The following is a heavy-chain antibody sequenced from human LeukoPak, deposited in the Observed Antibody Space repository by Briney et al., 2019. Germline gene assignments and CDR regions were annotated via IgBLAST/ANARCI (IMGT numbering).Heavy chain of an antibody. CDR1: GGTFSSYA. CDR2: IIPIFGTA. V-gene: IGHV1-69*05. CDR3: ARDGGDCSSTSCSHYMDV. J-gene: IGHJ6*03. Sequence: GASVKVSCKASGGTFSSYAISWVRQAPGQGLEWMGGIIPIFGTANYAQKFQGRVTITTDESTSTAYMELSSLRSEDTAVYYCARDGGDCSSTSCSHYMDVWGKGTTVTVSS. D-gene: IGHD2-2*01.